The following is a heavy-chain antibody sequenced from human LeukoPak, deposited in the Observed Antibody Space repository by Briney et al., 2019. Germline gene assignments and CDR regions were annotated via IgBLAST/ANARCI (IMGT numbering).Heavy chain of an antibody. D-gene: IGHD5/OR15-5a*01. V-gene: IGHV3-11*05. CDR1: GFMFSDFY. CDR2: ISPDGSYT. CDR3: ASDQVSGVFDY. J-gene: IGHJ4*02. Sequence: PGGSLRLSCAGSGFMFSDFYINWIRQSPGKGLEWLAYISPDGSYTTYGDSVKGRFVISRDNAKNSVSLQMNSLRVEDTAVYFCASDQVSGVFDYWGQGTLVTVSS.